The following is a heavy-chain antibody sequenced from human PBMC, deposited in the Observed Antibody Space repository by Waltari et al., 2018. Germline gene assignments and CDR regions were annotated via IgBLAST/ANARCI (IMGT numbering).Heavy chain of an antibody. J-gene: IGHJ4*02. V-gene: IGHV4-34*01. CDR1: GGSFRGYY. CDR3: ARESRQGGFFDY. D-gene: IGHD5-12*01. CDR2: MNHSGKT. Sequence: QVQLNQWGAGQLKPSETLSLSCAVHGGSFRGYYWSWIRQPPGKNLEWIGEMNHSGKTNFNPSLKSRVTLSLDSSKNEFSLNVKSLTAADTAVYFCARESRQGGFFDYWGQGSLVIVSS.